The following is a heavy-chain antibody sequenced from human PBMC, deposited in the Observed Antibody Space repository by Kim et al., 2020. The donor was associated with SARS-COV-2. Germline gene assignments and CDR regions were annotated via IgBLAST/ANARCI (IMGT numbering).Heavy chain of an antibody. CDR2: MSSDGTNK. J-gene: IGHJ4*02. CDR3: ARDGVHNKLLWFGEFVV. Sequence: GGSLRLSCVASGFAFSTYAMHWVRQAPGKGPEWVAVMSSDGTNKYYVDAVKGRFTVSRDNSKNTFDLQMNSLATDDTAVYYCARDGVHNKLLWFGEFVVWGQGTLVTVSS. CDR1: GFAFSTYA. D-gene: IGHD3-10*01. V-gene: IGHV3-30*03.